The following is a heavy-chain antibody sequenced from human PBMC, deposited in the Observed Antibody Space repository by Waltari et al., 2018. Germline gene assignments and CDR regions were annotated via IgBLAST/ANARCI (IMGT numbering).Heavy chain of an antibody. J-gene: IGHJ4*02. D-gene: IGHD6-13*01. V-gene: IGHV3-30*02. CDR3: ACHSS. CDR2: IRYDGSNK. Sequence: QVQLVESGGGVVQPGGSLRLSCAAPGFTFSSYGMHWVRQAPGKGLEWVAFIRYDGSNKYYADSVKGRFTISRDNSKNTLYLQMNSLRAEDTAVYYCACHSSWGQGTLVTVSS. CDR1: GFTFSSYG.